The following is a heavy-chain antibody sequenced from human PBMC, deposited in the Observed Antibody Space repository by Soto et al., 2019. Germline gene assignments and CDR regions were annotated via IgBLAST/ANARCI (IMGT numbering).Heavy chain of an antibody. V-gene: IGHV4-39*01. D-gene: IGHD3-22*01. J-gene: IGHJ4*02. CDR1: GGSISSSSYY. CDR3: ARVDSSGYQPFDY. Sequence: PSETLSLTCTVSGGSISSSSYYWGWIHQPPGKGLEWIGSIYYSGSTYYNPSLKSRVTISVDTSKNQFSLKLSSVTAADTAVYYCARVDSSGYQPFDYWGQGTLVTVSS. CDR2: IYYSGST.